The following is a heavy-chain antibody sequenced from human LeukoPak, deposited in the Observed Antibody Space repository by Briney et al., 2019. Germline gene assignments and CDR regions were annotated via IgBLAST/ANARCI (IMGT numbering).Heavy chain of an antibody. J-gene: IGHJ3*02. CDR1: GYTFTSYG. CDR3: ARDLNYYDRQGDAFDI. D-gene: IGHD3-22*01. CDR2: INPNSGGT. Sequence: ASVKVSCKASGYTFTSYGISWVRQAPGQGLEWMGWINPNSGGTNYAQKFQGWVTMTKDTSISTAYMELSRLRSDDTAVYYCARDLNYYDRQGDAFDIWGQGTMVTVSS. V-gene: IGHV1-2*04.